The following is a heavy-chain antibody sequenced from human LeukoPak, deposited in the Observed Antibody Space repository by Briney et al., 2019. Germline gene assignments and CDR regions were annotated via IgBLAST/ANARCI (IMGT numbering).Heavy chain of an antibody. D-gene: IGHD6-13*01. Sequence: AASVKVSCKASGGTFSSYAISWVRQAPGQGLEWMGGIIPIFGTANYAQKFQGRVTITADESTSTAYMELSSLRSEDTAVYYCAGEDHTGYSSSLPRGYYYYYMDVWGKGTTVTVSS. CDR3: AGEDHTGYSSSLPRGYYYYYMDV. V-gene: IGHV1-69*13. J-gene: IGHJ6*03. CDR1: GGTFSSYA. CDR2: IIPIFGTA.